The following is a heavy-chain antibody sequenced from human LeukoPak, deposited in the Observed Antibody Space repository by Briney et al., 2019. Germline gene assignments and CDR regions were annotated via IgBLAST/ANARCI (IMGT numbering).Heavy chain of an antibody. CDR2: ISYDGSNK. D-gene: IGHD3-10*01. J-gene: IGHJ3*02. V-gene: IGHV3-30-3*01. Sequence: GRSLRLSCAASGITLSSYDMHWVRQAPGKALEWVAVISYDGSNKDYADSVKGRFTISRDNSKNTLDLPMNSLRAEDTAVYYCAKDRGVWAFDIWGQGTMVTVSS. CDR3: AKDRGVWAFDI. CDR1: GITLSSYD.